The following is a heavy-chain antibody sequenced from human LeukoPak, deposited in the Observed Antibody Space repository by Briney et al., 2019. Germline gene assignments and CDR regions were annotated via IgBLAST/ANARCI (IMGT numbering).Heavy chain of an antibody. J-gene: IGHJ4*02. CDR2: ISTSSSYI. D-gene: IGHD2-8*01. V-gene: IGHV3-21*01. Sequence: GGSLRLSCAASGFTFSSYTVNWVRQAPGKGLEWVSSISTSSSYIYYADSVKGRFTISRDNAKNSLYLQMNSLRAEDTAVYYCARDFKYCTNGICYFFDYWGQGTLVTVSS. CDR3: ARDFKYCTNGICYFFDY. CDR1: GFTFSSYT.